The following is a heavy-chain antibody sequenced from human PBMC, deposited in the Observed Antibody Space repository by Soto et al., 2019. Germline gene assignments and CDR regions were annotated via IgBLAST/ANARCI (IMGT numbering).Heavy chain of an antibody. D-gene: IGHD3-3*01. CDR1: GGSFSTYA. Sequence: QVHLVQSGAEVKKPGSSVKVSCKASGGSFSTYAINWLRQAPGQGLEWMGGIIPLFGTENYAQNFQDRFTFTADKPTTTAYVEVRSLTSEDTAVYYCATGFWSGPIAHYFDYWGQGTLVTVSS. CDR3: ATGFWSGPIAHYFDY. V-gene: IGHV1-69*06. CDR2: IIPLFGTE. J-gene: IGHJ4*01.